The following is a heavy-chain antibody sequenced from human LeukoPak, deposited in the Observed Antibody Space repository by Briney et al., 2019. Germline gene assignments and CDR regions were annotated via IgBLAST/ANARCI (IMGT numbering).Heavy chain of an antibody. CDR3: AKAMTRGVIRTHYFDS. D-gene: IGHD3-10*01. CDR1: GFTFDDYA. CDR2: ISWDGGST. J-gene: IGHJ4*02. Sequence: HTGGSLRLSCAASGFTFDDYAMHWVRQAPGKGLEWVSLISWDGGSTYYADSVNGRFTISRDNSKNTLYLQMNGLGTEDTAVYFCAKAMTRGVIRTHYFDSWGQGTLVTVSS. V-gene: IGHV3-43D*03.